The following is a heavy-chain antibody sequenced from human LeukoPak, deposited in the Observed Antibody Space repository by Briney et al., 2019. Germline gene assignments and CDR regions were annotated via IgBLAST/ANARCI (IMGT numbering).Heavy chain of an antibody. Sequence: SETLSLTCTVSGGSISSGGYYRSWIRQPPGKGLEWIGYIYHSGSTYYNPSLKSRVTMSVDTSKNQFSLKLSSVTAADTAVYYCARGVVASGYYFDYWGQGTLVTVSS. CDR1: GGSISSGGYY. J-gene: IGHJ4*02. CDR2: IYHSGST. CDR3: ARGVVASGYYFDY. D-gene: IGHD2-2*01. V-gene: IGHV4-30-2*01.